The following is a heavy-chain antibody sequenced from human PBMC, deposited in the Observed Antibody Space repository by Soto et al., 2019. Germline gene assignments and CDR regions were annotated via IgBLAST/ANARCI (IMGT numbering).Heavy chain of an antibody. V-gene: IGHV6-1*01. Sequence: PSQTLSLTCAISGDSVSSNSAAWNWISQSPSRGLEWLGRTYYRSKWYNDYAVSVKSRITINPDTSKNQFSLQLNSVTPEDTAVYYCARGIAVAGTDAFDISGQGTLVTVSS. CDR1: GDSVSSNSAA. CDR3: ARGIAVAGTDAFDI. CDR2: TYYRSKWYN. D-gene: IGHD6-19*01. J-gene: IGHJ3*02.